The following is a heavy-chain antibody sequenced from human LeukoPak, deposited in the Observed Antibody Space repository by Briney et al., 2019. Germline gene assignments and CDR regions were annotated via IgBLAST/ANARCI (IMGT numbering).Heavy chain of an antibody. V-gene: IGHV1-46*01. Sequence: ASVKVSCKASGYTFTSYYMHWVRQAPGQGLEWMGIINPSGGSTSYAQKFQGRVTMTRDTSTSTVYMELSSPRSEDTAVYYCATPLPLLSRTYYYYYMDVWGKGTTVTVSS. CDR3: ATPLPLLSRTYYYYYMDV. D-gene: IGHD2-2*01. CDR2: INPSGGST. J-gene: IGHJ6*03. CDR1: GYTFTSYY.